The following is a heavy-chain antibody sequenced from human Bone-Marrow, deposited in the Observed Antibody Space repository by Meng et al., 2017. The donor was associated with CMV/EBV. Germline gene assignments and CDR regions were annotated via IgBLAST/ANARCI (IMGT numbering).Heavy chain of an antibody. D-gene: IGHD2-21*01. CDR1: GYTFTDYY. CDR2: INPNSGGI. Sequence: ASVKVSRKATGYTFTDYYLHWVRQAPGQGLEWMGWINPNSGGIYYAQKFEGRVSMTRDTSISTAYMELRRLRSDDTALYYCARGNCGADCFTSFYIDFLQHWGQGIPVTVSS. J-gene: IGHJ1*01. V-gene: IGHV1-2*02. CDR3: ARGNCGADCFTSFYIDFLQH.